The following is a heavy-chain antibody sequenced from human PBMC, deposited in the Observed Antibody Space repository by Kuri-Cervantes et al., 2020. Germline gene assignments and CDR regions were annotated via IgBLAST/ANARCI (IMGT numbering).Heavy chain of an antibody. CDR2: IHYSGSN. CDR3: ARRAKPGNYYDSSGYYYSEEVDY. CDR1: GVSISSSSYY. Sequence: SETLSLTCTVSGVSISSSSYYWGWIPQPPGKGLEWIGSIHYSGSNYYNPFLKSRVTFSVDTSKNQYLLKLSLVTAADTAMYYCARRAKPGNYYDSSGYYYSEEVDYWGQGTLVTVSS. D-gene: IGHD3-22*01. V-gene: IGHV4-39*01. J-gene: IGHJ4*02.